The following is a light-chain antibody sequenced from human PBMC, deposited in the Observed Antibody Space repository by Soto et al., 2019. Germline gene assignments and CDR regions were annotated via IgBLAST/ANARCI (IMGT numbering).Light chain of an antibody. V-gene: IGLV1-40*01. Sequence: QSVLTQPPSVSGAAGQRVTISCTGSSSNIGAGYDVHWYQQLPGTAPKLLIYGDINRPAGVPDRFSGSKSGTSASLAITGLQAEDEAAYYCQSYDSSLNGYVVFGGGTKLTVL. CDR1: SSNIGAGYD. J-gene: IGLJ2*01. CDR2: GDI. CDR3: QSYDSSLNGYVV.